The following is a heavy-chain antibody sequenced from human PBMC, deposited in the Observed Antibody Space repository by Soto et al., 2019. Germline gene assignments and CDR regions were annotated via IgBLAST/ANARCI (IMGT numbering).Heavy chain of an antibody. CDR2: MNPNSGNA. CDR3: ARGRSCGGGKCRKRSV. CDR1: GYTFTTYD. V-gene: IGHV1-8*02. D-gene: IGHD2-21*01. Sequence: QEQLVQSGAEVGKPGASVTVSCKASGYTFTTYDINWVRQATGQGLEWMGWMNPNSGNAGYAQRLQSIVTRTRNTSISIAYMELSSLRSEDTAIYYCARGRSCGGGKCRKRSVWGQGTTVTVS. J-gene: IGHJ6*02.